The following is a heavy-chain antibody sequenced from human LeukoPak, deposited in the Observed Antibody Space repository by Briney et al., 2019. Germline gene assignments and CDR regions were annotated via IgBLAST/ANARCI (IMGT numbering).Heavy chain of an antibody. CDR1: GDSIRSYY. D-gene: IGHD5-24*01. Sequence: MTSETLSLTCTVSGDSIRSYYWSWIRQPPGKGLEWIGYIYYSGSTNYNPSLKSRVTISVDTSKNQFSLKLSSVTAVDTAVYYCARTDRDGYNFYWGQGTLVTVSS. J-gene: IGHJ4*02. CDR2: IYYSGST. CDR3: ARTDRDGYNFY. V-gene: IGHV4-59*01.